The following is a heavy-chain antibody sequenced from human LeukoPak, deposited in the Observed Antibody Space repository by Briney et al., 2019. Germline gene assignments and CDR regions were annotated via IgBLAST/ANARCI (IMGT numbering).Heavy chain of an antibody. CDR1: GFTVSSNY. J-gene: IGHJ6*03. V-gene: IGHV3-66*01. CDR2: IYSGGST. D-gene: IGHD5-12*01. CDR3: ARSKRGYSGYDWGGYYYYYYMDV. Sequence: GGSLRLSCAASGFTVSSNYMSWVRQAPGKGLEWVSVIYSGGSTYYADSVKGRFTISRDNSKNTLYLQMNSLRAEDTAVYYCARSKRGYSGYDWGGYYYYYYMDVWGKGTTVTISS.